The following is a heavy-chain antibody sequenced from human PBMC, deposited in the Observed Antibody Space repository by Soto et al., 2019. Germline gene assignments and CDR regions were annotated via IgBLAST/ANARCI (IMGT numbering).Heavy chain of an antibody. CDR1: GGTFSSYA. J-gene: IGHJ4*02. CDR3: TRSNWNVHNFYFDY. V-gene: IGHV1-69*13. CDR2: IIPIFGTA. Sequence: AASVKVSCKASGGTFSSYAISWVRQAPGQGLEWMGGIIPIFGTANYAQKFQGRVTITADESTSTAYMELSSLRSEDTAVYYCTRSNWNVHNFYFDYWGQGTLVTVSS. D-gene: IGHD1-1*01.